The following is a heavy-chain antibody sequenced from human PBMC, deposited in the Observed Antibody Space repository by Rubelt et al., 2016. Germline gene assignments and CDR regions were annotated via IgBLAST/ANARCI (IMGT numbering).Heavy chain of an antibody. CDR3: ARWRRDSSGFAGMDV. J-gene: IGHJ6*02. D-gene: IGHD3-22*01. CDR2: INHSGNT. Sequence: QVQLQQWGAGLLKPSETLSLTCAVYGGSFSGYYWSWIRQPPGKGLEWIGEINHSGNTNYNPSLKSRVTISVDTSKNQFSLKLRPVTAADTAGYYCARWRRDSSGFAGMDVWGQGTTVTVSS. CDR1: GGSFSGYY. V-gene: IGHV4-34*01.